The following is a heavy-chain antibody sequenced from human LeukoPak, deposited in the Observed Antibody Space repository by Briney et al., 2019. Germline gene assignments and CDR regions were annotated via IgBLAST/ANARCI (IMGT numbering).Heavy chain of an antibody. V-gene: IGHV4-59*01. J-gene: IGHJ4*02. CDR3: ARDAISGTPDFDY. Sequence: SETLSLTCSVSGGSISSFYWSWIRQPPGKGLEWIGYIHDSGSTKNNPSLKSRVTMSADTSKNQFSLKLSSVTAADTAVYYCARDAISGTPDFDYWGQGTLATVSS. CDR1: GGSISSFY. CDR2: IHDSGST. D-gene: IGHD1-20*01.